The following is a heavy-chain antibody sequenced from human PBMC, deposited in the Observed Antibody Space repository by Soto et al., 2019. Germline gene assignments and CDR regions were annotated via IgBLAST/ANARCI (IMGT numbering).Heavy chain of an antibody. CDR3: ARIRIAVAGGWFDP. CDR2: IIPVFGTA. V-gene: IGHV1-3*01. Sequence: GASVKVSCKASGFTFTRSAVQWVRQARGQGLEWMGGIIPVFGTANYAQKFQGRVTITRDTSASTAYMELSSLRSEDTAVYYCARIRIAVAGGWFDPWGQGTLVTVSS. D-gene: IGHD6-19*01. CDR1: GFTFTRSA. J-gene: IGHJ5*02.